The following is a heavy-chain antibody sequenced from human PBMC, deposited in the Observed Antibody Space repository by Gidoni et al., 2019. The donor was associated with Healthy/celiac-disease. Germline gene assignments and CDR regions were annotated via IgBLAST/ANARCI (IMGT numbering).Heavy chain of an antibody. V-gene: IGHV6-1*01. Sequence: QVQLQQSGPGLVQPSQTLSLTCAISGASVSSHTAAWNWIRQSPSRGLEWLGRTYYRSKWYNDYAVSVKSRITINTDTSKNQCSLQLNSVTPEDTAVYYCARAYYDSSGRAVLDYWGQGTLVTVSS. CDR1: GASVSSHTAA. J-gene: IGHJ4*02. CDR2: TYYRSKWYN. D-gene: IGHD3-22*01. CDR3: ARAYYDSSGRAVLDY.